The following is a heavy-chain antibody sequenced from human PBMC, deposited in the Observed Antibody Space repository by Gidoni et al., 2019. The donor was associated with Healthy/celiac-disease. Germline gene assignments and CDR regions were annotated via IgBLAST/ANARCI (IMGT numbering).Heavy chain of an antibody. CDR1: GGSISSYY. CDR3: AREGEDYYYDSSGYSYWYFDL. J-gene: IGHJ2*01. Sequence: QVQLQESGPGLVKPSETLSLTCTVSGGSISSYYWSWIRQPAGQGLEWIGRIYTSGSTNYNPSLKSRVTMSVDTSKNQFSLKLSSVTAADTAVYYCAREGEDYYYDSSGYSYWYFDLWGRGTLVTVSS. CDR2: IYTSGST. V-gene: IGHV4-4*07. D-gene: IGHD3-22*01.